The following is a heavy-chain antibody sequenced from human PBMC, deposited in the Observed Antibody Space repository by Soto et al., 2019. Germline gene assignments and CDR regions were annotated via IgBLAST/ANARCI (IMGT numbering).Heavy chain of an antibody. J-gene: IGHJ4*01. CDR2: IYPYDSET. CDR3: VRNLVGATRGKFDY. D-gene: IGHD1-26*01. CDR1: GYILTYYC. V-gene: IGHV5-51*01. Sequence: DALNISCKPSGYILTYYCLGWVRQMPGKGLEWVGVIYPYDSETRNSPSFQGQVTVSAYKYISADYLHWSSRKASDTDKRDCVRNLVGATRGKFDYWSQGSLVTVPA.